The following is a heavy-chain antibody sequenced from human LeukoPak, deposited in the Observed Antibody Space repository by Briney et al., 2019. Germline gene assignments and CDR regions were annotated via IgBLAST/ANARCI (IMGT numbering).Heavy chain of an antibody. V-gene: IGHV3-7*01. CDR3: AREIGYPDY. CDR2: IKQDGSEK. Sequence: PGGSLRLSCAASGFTFSRYWMSWVRQAPGKGLEWVANIKQDGSEKYYVDSVKGRFTISRDNAKNSLYLQMNSLRAEDTAVYYCAREIGYPDYWGQGTLVTVSS. CDR1: GFTFSRYW. D-gene: IGHD2-15*01. J-gene: IGHJ4*02.